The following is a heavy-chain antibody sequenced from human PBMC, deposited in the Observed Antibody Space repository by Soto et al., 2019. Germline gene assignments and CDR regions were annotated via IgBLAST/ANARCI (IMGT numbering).Heavy chain of an antibody. V-gene: IGHV3-9*01. CDR2: ISWNSGSI. CDR1: GFTFDDYA. J-gene: IGHJ3*02. Sequence: EVQLVESGGGLVQPGRSLRLSCAASGFTFDDYAMHWVRQAPGKGLEWVSGISWNSGSIGYADSVKGRFTISRDNAKNSLYLQMNSLRAEDTALYYCARPGGLESDAFDIWGQGTMVTVSS. D-gene: IGHD3-10*01. CDR3: ARPGGLESDAFDI.